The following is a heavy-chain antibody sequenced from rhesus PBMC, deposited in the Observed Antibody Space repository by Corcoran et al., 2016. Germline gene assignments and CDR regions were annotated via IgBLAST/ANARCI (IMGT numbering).Heavy chain of an antibody. CDR2: IGGRRGRP. Sequence: QVQLQESGPGLVKPSETLSLTCAVSGYSISSGYGWRWIRQPPGKGLVWIGYIGGRRGRPNHHPSLKVRVTISKDTSKAQFSLKLSSGTAADTAGYYCATRLYSSWSEYGLDSWGQGVVVTVSS. D-gene: IGHD6-13*01. CDR1: GYSISSGYG. CDR3: ATRLYSSWSEYGLDS. V-gene: IGHV4-127*01. J-gene: IGHJ6*01.